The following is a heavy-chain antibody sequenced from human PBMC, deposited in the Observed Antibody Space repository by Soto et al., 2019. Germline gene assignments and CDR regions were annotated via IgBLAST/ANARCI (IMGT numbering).Heavy chain of an antibody. CDR2: ISGYNGNT. CDR3: ASDGPAPYLYIGMDV. V-gene: IGHV1-18*01. J-gene: IGHJ6*02. D-gene: IGHD4-4*01. Sequence: QVQLVQSRGEVKKPGASVKVSCKTSGYSFTTYGISWVRQAPGQGLEWMGWISGYNGNTNYAQNLQGRVTMTPDTSTSASYMELRSLRSDDTAVYYCASDGPAPYLYIGMDVWGQGSTVTVSS. CDR1: GYSFTTYG.